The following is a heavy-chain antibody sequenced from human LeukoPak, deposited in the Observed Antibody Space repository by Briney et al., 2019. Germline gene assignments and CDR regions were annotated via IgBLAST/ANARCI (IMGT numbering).Heavy chain of an antibody. Sequence: SETLSLTCTVSGGSISSSNYFWGWIRQPPGKGLQWIGSIFYSGSTYYNPSLKGRVTISVDTSKNQFSLRLSSVTAADTAVYYCARDYYYDSSKYHTNFDYWGQGTLVTVSS. CDR3: ARDYYYDSSKYHTNFDY. CDR1: GGSISSSNYF. J-gene: IGHJ4*02. V-gene: IGHV4-39*07. CDR2: IFYSGST. D-gene: IGHD3-22*01.